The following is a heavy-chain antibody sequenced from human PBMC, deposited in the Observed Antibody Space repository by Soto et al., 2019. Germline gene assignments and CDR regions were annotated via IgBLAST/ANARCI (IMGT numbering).Heavy chain of an antibody. CDR3: AKESTVGSPGDYFDS. J-gene: IGHJ4*02. V-gene: IGHV3-23*01. D-gene: IGHD1-26*01. CDR1: GFTFSSYD. Sequence: EVELLESGGDLVQPGGSLRLSCAASGFTFSSYDMNWVGQAPGKGLEWVSAIGVYANTYYADSVKGRFTISRDDSRNTVHLQLNSLRVDDTAVYYCAKESTVGSPGDYFDSWGQGTLVTVSS. CDR2: IGVYANT.